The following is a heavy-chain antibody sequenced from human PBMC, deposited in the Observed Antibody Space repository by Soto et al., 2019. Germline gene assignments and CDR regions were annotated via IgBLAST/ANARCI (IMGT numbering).Heavy chain of an antibody. CDR2: IKQDGSEK. V-gene: IGHV3-7*01. CDR3: AREVSVAGDH. Sequence: TWGFLRVSSAASGFTFSNNWVTWVRQAPGKGLEWVANIKQDGSEKYYVDSVKGRFTISRDNAKNSLYLQMNNLRVEDTAVYYCAREVSVAGDHWGQGTLVTVSS. D-gene: IGHD6-19*01. J-gene: IGHJ5*02. CDR1: GFTFSNNW.